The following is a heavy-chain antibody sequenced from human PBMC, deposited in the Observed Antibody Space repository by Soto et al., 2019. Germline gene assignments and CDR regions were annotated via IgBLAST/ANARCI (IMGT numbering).Heavy chain of an antibody. CDR3: ASRVYGDYGLDP. CDR2: IIPIFGTA. CDR1: GGTLSSYA. D-gene: IGHD4-17*01. J-gene: IGHJ5*02. V-gene: IGHV1-69*13. Sequence: ASVKVSCKASGGTLSSYAISWVRQAPGQGLEWMGGIIPIFGTANYAQKFQGRVTITADESTSTAYMELSSLRSEDTAVYYCASRVYGDYGLDPWGQGTLVTVSS.